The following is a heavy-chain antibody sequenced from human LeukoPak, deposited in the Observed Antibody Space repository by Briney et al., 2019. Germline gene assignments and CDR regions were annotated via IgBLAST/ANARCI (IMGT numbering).Heavy chain of an antibody. J-gene: IGHJ4*02. CDR3: ARYDYGDYEPEVGFDY. CDR1: GSTFTSYY. CDR2: INPSGGST. D-gene: IGHD4-17*01. V-gene: IGHV1-46*01. Sequence: ASVKLSCKASGSTFTSYYMHWVRQAPGQGLEWMGIINPSGGSTSYAQKFQGRVTMTRDTSTSTDYMELSSLRSEDTAVYYCARYDYGDYEPEVGFDYWGQGTLVTVSS.